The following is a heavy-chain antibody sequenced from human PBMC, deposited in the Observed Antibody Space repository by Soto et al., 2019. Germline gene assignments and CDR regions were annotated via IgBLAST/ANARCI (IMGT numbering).Heavy chain of an antibody. CDR1: GFTFSSYA. V-gene: IGHV3-23*01. CDR3: ATDRDSKKVVPFDY. D-gene: IGHD2-15*01. Sequence: EVQVLESGGDLVQPGGSLTLSCAASGFTFSSYAMTWVRQAPGKGLEWVSGISGSGGSTSYADSVKGRFTISRDNSKNTLYLQMNSLRAEDTAVYYCATDRDSKKVVPFDYWGQGTLVTVSS. CDR2: ISGSGGST. J-gene: IGHJ4*02.